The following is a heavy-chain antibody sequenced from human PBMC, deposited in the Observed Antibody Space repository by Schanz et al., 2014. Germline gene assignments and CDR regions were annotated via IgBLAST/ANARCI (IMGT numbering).Heavy chain of an antibody. CDR1: GGSISSGGSS. CDR2: IYHSGST. Sequence: QLQLQESGSGLVKPSQTLSLTCGVSGGSISSGGSSWNWIRLPPGKGLEWIGYIYHSGSTYYNPSHKSRVTISVDRSKNQFSLILNSVTAADAAVYYCARSPGDFPGWFDSWGQGTLVTVSS. CDR3: ARSPGDFPGWFDS. V-gene: IGHV4-30-2*01. J-gene: IGHJ5*01. D-gene: IGHD4-17*01.